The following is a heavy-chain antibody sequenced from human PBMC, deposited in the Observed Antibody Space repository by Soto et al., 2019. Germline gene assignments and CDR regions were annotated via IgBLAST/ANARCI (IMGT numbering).Heavy chain of an antibody. D-gene: IGHD3-10*01. J-gene: IGHJ4*02. CDR2: VNPIVSMS. Sequence: QVQLVQSGAEVKRPGSSVKVSCKASGDTFNFYSINWVRQAPGLGLEWMGRVNPIVSMSNYAQRFQGRVTMTADKSTSTAYMELRCLRSEDTAIYYCATSYGSGYRAFDYWGQGALVTVSS. CDR3: ATSYGSGYRAFDY. V-gene: IGHV1-69*04. CDR1: GDTFNFYS.